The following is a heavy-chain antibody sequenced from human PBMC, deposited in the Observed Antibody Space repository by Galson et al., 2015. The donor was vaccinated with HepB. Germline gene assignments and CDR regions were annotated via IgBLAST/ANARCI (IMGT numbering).Heavy chain of an antibody. J-gene: IGHJ1*01. D-gene: IGHD1-26*01. CDR2: MSYDGSNK. V-gene: IGHV3-30-3*01. Sequence: SLRLSCADSGFTFSSSAIHWVRRAPGKGLEGVAVMSYDGSNKYYADSVKGRFTISRDNSKNTLYLQMNSLRAEDKAVYYCARDGNPYSGSYSGYFQHWGQRTLVTVSS. CDR3: ARDGNPYSGSYSGYFQH. CDR1: GFTFSSSA.